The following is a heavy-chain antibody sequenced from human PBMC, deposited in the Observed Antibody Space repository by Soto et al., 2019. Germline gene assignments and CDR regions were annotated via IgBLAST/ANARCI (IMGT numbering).Heavy chain of an antibody. CDR2: INPNSGGT. V-gene: IGHV1-2*02. D-gene: IGHD3-22*01. CDR1: GYTFTGYY. CDR3: ARVTRYYDSSGYSG. Sequence: ASVKVSCKASGYTFTGYYMHWVRQAPGQGLEWMGWINPNSGGTNYAQKFQGRVAMTRDTSISTAYMELSRLRSDDTAVYYCARVTRYYDSSGYSGWGQGTLVTVSS. J-gene: IGHJ4*02.